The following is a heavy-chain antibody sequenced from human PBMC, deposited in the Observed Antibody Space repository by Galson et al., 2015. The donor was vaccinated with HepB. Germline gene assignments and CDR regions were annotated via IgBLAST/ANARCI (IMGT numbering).Heavy chain of an antibody. D-gene: IGHD1-26*01. V-gene: IGHV6-1*01. CDR3: ARDIQEYSGSYVDY. CDR2: TYYRSKWYN. J-gene: IGHJ4*02. Sequence: CAISGDSVSSNSAAWNWIRQSPSRGLEWLGRTYYRSKWYNDYAVSVKGRITINPDTSKNQFSLQLNSVTPEDTAVYYCARDIQEYSGSYVDYWGQGTLVTVSS. CDR1: GDSVSSNSAA.